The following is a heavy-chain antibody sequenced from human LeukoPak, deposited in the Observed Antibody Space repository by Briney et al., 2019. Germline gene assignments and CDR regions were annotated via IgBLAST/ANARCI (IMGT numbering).Heavy chain of an antibody. CDR1: GGTFSSYA. V-gene: IGHV1-69*05. D-gene: IGHD2-2*01. CDR3: ARSPSPKYGIVVVPAAMGLPLYYYYMDV. Sequence: SVKVSCKASGGTFSSYAISWVRQAPGQGLEWMGGIIPIFGTANYAQKFQGRVTITTDESTSTAYMELSRLRSEDTAVYYCARSPSPKYGIVVVPAAMGLPLYYYYMDVWGKGTTVTVSS. CDR2: IIPIFGTA. J-gene: IGHJ6*03.